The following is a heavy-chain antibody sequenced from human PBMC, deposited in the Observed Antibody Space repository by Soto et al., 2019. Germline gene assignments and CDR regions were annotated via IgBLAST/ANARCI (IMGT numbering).Heavy chain of an antibody. Sequence: QVQLVQSGTEVKKPGSSVKVSCEASGGTFINYAFTWVRQAPGQGLEWMGGITPIFGTRNYAQKFQGRVTITRDEYTSTVYMELSRLKSEDTAVFYCASDQVLVAARTTTNWLDRWGQGTLVTVSS. CDR2: ITPIFGTR. V-gene: IGHV1-69*05. J-gene: IGHJ5*02. CDR3: ASDQVLVAARTTTNWLDR. D-gene: IGHD6-6*01. CDR1: GGTFINYA.